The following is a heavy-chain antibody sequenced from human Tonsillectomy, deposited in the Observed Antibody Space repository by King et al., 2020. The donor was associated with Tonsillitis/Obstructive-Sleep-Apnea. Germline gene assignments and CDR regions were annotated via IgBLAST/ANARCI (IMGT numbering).Heavy chain of an antibody. D-gene: IGHD2-21*02. J-gene: IGHJ4*02. V-gene: IGHV2-5*02. CDR1: GFSLSTSGVG. Sequence: TLKESGPTLVKPTQTLTLTCTFSGFSLSTSGVGVGWIRQPPGKALEWLALIYWDGDKRYSPFLRSRLTITKDTSKNLVVLTMTNMDPVDTATYYCVHPPVLEGHVTGYFDFWGQGTLVTVSS. CDR2: IYWDGDK. CDR3: VHPPVLEGHVTGYFDF.